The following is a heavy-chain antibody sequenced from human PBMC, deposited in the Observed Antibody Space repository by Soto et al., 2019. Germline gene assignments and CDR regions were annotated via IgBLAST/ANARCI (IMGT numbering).Heavy chain of an antibody. D-gene: IGHD6-19*01. CDR1: GFTFSSYG. J-gene: IGHJ4*02. Sequence: GSLRLSCAASGFTFSSYGMHWVRQAPGKGLEWVAVISYDGSNKYYADSVKGRFTISRDNSKNTLYLQMNSLRAEDTAVYYFAKDLPIAVAGTPIGPFDYWGQGTLVTVSS. CDR2: ISYDGSNK. CDR3: AKDLPIAVAGTPIGPFDY. V-gene: IGHV3-30*18.